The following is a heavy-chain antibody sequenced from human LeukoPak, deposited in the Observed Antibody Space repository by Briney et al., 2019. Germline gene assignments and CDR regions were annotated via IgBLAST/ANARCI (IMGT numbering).Heavy chain of an antibody. CDR2: ISLRGLT. Sequence: SETLSLTCGVSGGSICGTNWWSWVRKPPGQGLEWIGEISLRGLTNYNPSLRSRLTMSLDESKNQVSLNLTTVTAADTAVYYCSRESGPFSPFGFWGQGTLVSVHS. D-gene: IGHD1-26*01. V-gene: IGHV4-4*02. CDR3: SRESGPFSPFGF. J-gene: IGHJ4*02. CDR1: GGSICGTNW.